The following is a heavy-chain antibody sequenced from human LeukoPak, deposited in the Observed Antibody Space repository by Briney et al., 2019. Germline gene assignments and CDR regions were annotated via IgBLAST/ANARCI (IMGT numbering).Heavy chain of an antibody. Sequence: PSETLSLTCTVSGGSISSYYWSWLRQPPGKGLEWIGYIYYSGSTNYNPSLKSRVTVSVDTSKNQFSLKLSSVTAADTAVYYCAREKGGSYFDYWGQGTLVTVSS. J-gene: IGHJ4*02. CDR3: AREKGGSYFDY. CDR2: IYYSGST. D-gene: IGHD1-26*01. V-gene: IGHV4-59*01. CDR1: GGSISSYY.